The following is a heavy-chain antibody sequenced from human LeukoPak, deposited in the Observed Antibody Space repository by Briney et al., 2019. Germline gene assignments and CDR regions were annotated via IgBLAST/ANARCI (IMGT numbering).Heavy chain of an antibody. Sequence: GGSLRLSCAASGFTFSSYEMNWVRQAPGKGLEWVGRTRNKANSYTTEYAASVKGRFTITRDDSKNSLYLQMDSLRTEDTAVYYCTRVSKNWNPPVYFDYWGQGTLVTVSS. V-gene: IGHV3-72*01. D-gene: IGHD1-1*01. CDR2: TRNKANSYTT. CDR1: GFTFSSYE. CDR3: TRVSKNWNPPVYFDY. J-gene: IGHJ4*02.